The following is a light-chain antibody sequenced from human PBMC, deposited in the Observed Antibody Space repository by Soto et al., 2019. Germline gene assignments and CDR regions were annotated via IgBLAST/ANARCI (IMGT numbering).Light chain of an antibody. CDR1: QSVSSSY. Sequence: EIVLTQSPGTLSLSPGERATLSCRASQSVSSSYLAWYQQKPGQAPRLLIYGASSRPTGIPDRFSGSGSGTDFTLTISRLEPEDFAVYYCKKYGSSPSLTFGGGTTVEIK. J-gene: IGKJ4*01. CDR2: GAS. V-gene: IGKV3-20*01. CDR3: KKYGSSPSLT.